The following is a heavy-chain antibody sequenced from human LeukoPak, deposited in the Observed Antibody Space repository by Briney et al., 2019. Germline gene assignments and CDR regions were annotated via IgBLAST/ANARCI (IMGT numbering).Heavy chain of an antibody. CDR3: ARVRKDYDSSGYYSLGFDY. D-gene: IGHD3-22*01. Sequence: PSETLSLTCTVSGGSISSYYWSWIRQPPGKGLEWIGYLYYRGSTTYNPSLKSRVTISIDTSKNQFSLKLSSVTAADTAVYYCARVRKDYDSSGYYSLGFDYWGQGTLVTVSS. CDR1: GGSISSYY. J-gene: IGHJ4*02. CDR2: LYYRGST. V-gene: IGHV4-59*01.